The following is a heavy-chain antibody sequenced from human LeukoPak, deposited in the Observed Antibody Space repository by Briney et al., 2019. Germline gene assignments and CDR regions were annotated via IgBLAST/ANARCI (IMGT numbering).Heavy chain of an antibody. CDR2: IIPIFGTA. V-gene: IGHV1-69*06. Sequence: SVKVSCKASGGTFSSYAISWMRQAPGQGLEWMGGIIPIFGTANYAQKFQGRVTITADKSTSTAYMELSSLRSEDTAVYYCARHEDMNSASDYWGQGTLVTVSS. J-gene: IGHJ4*02. CDR3: ARHEDMNSASDY. D-gene: IGHD2-15*01. CDR1: GGTFSSYA.